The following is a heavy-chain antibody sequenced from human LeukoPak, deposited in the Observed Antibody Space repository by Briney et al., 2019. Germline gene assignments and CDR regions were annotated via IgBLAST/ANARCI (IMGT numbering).Heavy chain of an antibody. CDR2: FHPEDGET. V-gene: IGHV1-24*01. D-gene: IGHD3-16*02. J-gene: IGHJ4*02. CDR3: ASTLVKYDYVWGSYRYTFDY. Sequence: ASVKVSCKVSGYTVTELSMHWVRQSPGKGLEWMGGFHPEDGETIYAQKFQGRVTMTEDTSTDTAYMELSSLRSEDTAVYYCASTLVKYDYVWGSYRYTFDYWGQGTLVTVSS. CDR1: GYTVTELS.